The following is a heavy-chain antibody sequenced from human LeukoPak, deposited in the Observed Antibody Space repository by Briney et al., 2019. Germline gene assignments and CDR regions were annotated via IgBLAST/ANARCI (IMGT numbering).Heavy chain of an antibody. V-gene: IGHV4-4*07. CDR2: IYTSGST. Sequence: PSETLSLTCTVSGGSISSYYWSWIRQPAGKGLEWIGRIYTSGSTNYNPSLKSRVTMSVDTSKNQFSLKLSSVTAADTAVYYCARGSNEYDVLTGYSAYYYYYMDVWGQGTLVTVSS. CDR3: ARGSNEYDVLTGYSAYYYYYMDV. CDR1: GGSISSYY. J-gene: IGHJ6*03. D-gene: IGHD3-9*01.